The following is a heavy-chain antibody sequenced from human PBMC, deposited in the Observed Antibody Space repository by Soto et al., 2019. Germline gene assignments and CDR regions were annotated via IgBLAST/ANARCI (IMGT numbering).Heavy chain of an antibody. J-gene: IGHJ4*02. CDR2: ISSGGRIT. V-gene: IGHV3-11*01. CDR3: ARHASSWSNFDS. CDR1: GFTFSDFF. Sequence: GGSLRLSCAASGFTFSDFFMSWIRQAPGKGLEWVSYISSGGRITIYADSVKGRFTISRDNAKNPLYLQMNSLRADDTAVYYCARHASSWSNFDSWGQGTLVTVSS. D-gene: IGHD2-2*01.